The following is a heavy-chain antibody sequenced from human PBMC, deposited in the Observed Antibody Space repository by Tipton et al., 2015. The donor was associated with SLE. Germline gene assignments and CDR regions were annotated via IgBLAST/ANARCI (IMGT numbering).Heavy chain of an antibody. J-gene: IGHJ4*02. CDR3: ARGGGDSSSCQDFDH. Sequence: TLSLTCTVSGGSISSYYWSWIRQPPGKGLEWIGYIYYSGSTKSNPSLKSRVTISVDTSKNRFSLKLSSVTAADTAVYYCARGGGDSSSCQDFDHWGQGNSVTVSS. CDR2: IYYSGST. V-gene: IGHV4-59*12. CDR1: GGSISSYY. D-gene: IGHD6-13*01.